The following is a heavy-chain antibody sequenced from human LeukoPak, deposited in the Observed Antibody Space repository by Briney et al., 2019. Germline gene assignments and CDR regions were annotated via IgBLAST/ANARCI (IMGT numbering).Heavy chain of an antibody. CDR2: ISYDGSNK. D-gene: IGHD2-2*02. Sequence: GRSLRLSCEASGFTFWNYGVHWVRQAPGKGLEWVAGISYDGSNKYYGDSVKGRFTISRDNSKNTLDLQMNSLRVEDTAVHYCAKDFSGCSSSSCYSAYYGMDVWGQGTTVIVSS. V-gene: IGHV3-30*18. J-gene: IGHJ6*02. CDR1: GFTFWNYG. CDR3: AKDFSGCSSSSCYSAYYGMDV.